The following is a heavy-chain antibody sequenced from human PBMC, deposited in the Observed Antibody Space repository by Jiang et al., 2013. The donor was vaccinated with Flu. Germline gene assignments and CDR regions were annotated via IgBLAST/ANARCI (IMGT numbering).Heavy chain of an antibody. CDR3: ATKSTVEVPTDGFDI. V-gene: IGHV1-46*01. J-gene: IGHJ3*02. Sequence: VQLVESGAEVKKPGASVKVSCKASGHTFINYYIHWVRQAPGQGLEWMGIIHPSGGSTSYAQKFQGRVTMTRDTSTSTVNMELSSLGSEDTAVYYCATKSTVEVPTDGFDIWGQGTLVTVSS. D-gene: IGHD5-24*01. CDR2: IHPSGGST. CDR1: GHTFINYY.